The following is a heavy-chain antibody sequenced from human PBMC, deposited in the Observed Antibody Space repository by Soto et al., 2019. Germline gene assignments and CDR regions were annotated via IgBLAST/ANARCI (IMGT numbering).Heavy chain of an antibody. D-gene: IGHD6-13*01. Sequence: EVQLLESGGDLVQPGGPLRLACAASRFTFSSYAMSWVRQAPGTGLEWVSSFSGRGAYTDYADSVNGRLAISRDNSKNTLNLQMNNLRAEDTAVYYGAKGGSSSWKSFFDYWGWGSLVNVSS. CDR1: RFTFSSYA. J-gene: IGHJ4*02. CDR3: AKGGSSSWKSFFDY. V-gene: IGHV3-23*01. CDR2: FSGRGAYT.